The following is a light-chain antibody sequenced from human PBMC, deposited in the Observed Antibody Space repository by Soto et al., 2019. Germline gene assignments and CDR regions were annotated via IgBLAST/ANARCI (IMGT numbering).Light chain of an antibody. CDR2: GAS. CDR1: KSVSSSY. CDR3: QQYGSSPT. J-gene: IGKJ4*01. V-gene: IGKV3-20*01. Sequence: EIVLTQSPGTLSLSPGERATLSCRASKSVSSSYLAWYQQKPGQAPRLLIYGASSSATGIPDRFSGSGSGTDFTLTISRLEPEDFAVYYCQQYGSSPTFGGGTKVEIK.